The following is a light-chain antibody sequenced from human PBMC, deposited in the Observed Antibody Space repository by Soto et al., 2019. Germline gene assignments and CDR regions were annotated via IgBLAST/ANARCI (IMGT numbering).Light chain of an antibody. J-gene: IGKJ5*01. CDR3: QQANSFPIT. Sequence: IQMTQAPSSVSASVGDKVTVTLRASQGISSWLAWYQKKPGKAPNLLIYAASSLQSGVPSRFSGSECGPDLNFTCSSLQLEECAISFCQQANSFPITFAQGTRLEIK. CDR2: AAS. V-gene: IGKV1-12*01. CDR1: QGISSW.